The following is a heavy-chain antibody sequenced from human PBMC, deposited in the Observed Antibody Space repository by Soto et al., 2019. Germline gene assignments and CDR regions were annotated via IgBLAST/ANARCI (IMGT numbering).Heavy chain of an antibody. Sequence: QVQLQQWGAGLLKPSETLSLTCAVYGGSFSGYYWSWIRQPPGKGLEWIGEINHSGSTHYNPSLKSRVTISVDTAKNQFSPKLSSVTAADTAVYYCASVSTTGPTDYWCQGTLVTVSS. CDR1: GGSFSGYY. D-gene: IGHD1-1*01. CDR3: ASVSTTGPTDY. V-gene: IGHV4-34*01. J-gene: IGHJ4*02. CDR2: INHSGST.